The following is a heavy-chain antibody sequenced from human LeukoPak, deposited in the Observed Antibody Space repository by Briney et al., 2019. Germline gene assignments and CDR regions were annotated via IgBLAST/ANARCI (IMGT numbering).Heavy chain of an antibody. J-gene: IGHJ1*01. CDR2: IYSGGRT. V-gene: IGHV3-66*01. CDR1: GFTVSSNY. Sequence: GGSLRLSCAASGFTVSSNYMTWVRQAPGKGLECVSVIYSGGRTFDADSVKGRFTISRDNVKNTVFLQMTSLRVEDTAVYYCATVSSSWLGYFQHWGQGTLVTVSS. D-gene: IGHD6-13*01. CDR3: ATVSSSWLGYFQH.